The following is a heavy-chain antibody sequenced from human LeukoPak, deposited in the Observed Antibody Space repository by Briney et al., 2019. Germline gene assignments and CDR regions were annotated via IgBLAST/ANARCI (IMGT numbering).Heavy chain of an antibody. CDR2: INTNTGNP. J-gene: IGHJ4*02. CDR1: GYTLTELS. Sequence: GASVKVSCKVSGYTLTELSMHWVRQAPGQGLEWMGWINTNTGNPTYAQGFTGRFVFSLDTSVSTAYLQISSLKAEDTAVYYCARASGLHYDSSGYSDYWGQGTLVTVSS. D-gene: IGHD3-22*01. V-gene: IGHV7-4-1*02. CDR3: ARASGLHYDSSGYSDY.